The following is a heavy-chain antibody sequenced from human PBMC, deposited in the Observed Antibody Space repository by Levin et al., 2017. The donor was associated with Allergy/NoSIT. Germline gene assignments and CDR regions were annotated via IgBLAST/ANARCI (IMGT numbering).Heavy chain of an antibody. J-gene: IGHJ4*02. Sequence: ASVKVSCKASGYTFTSYGISWVRQAPGQGLEWMGWISAYNGNTNYVQKLQGRVTMTTDTSTSTAYMELRSLRSDDTAVYYCARDRERYCSSTSCPAVFDYWGQGTLVTVSS. CDR2: ISAYNGNT. CDR3: ARDRERYCSSTSCPAVFDY. V-gene: IGHV1-18*01. CDR1: GYTFTSYG. D-gene: IGHD2-2*01.